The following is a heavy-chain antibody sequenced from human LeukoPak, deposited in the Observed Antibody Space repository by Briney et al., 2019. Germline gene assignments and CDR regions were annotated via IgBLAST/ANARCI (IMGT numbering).Heavy chain of an antibody. Sequence: GGSLRLSCAASGFTFSSYAMHWVRQAPGKGLEGVAVISYDGSNKYYADSVKGRFTISRDDSKNTLYLQMNSLRAEDTAVYYCAISYDSSGSNDYFDYWGQGTLVTVSS. J-gene: IGHJ4*02. V-gene: IGHV3-30-3*01. CDR3: AISYDSSGSNDYFDY. CDR1: GFTFSSYA. CDR2: ISYDGSNK. D-gene: IGHD3-22*01.